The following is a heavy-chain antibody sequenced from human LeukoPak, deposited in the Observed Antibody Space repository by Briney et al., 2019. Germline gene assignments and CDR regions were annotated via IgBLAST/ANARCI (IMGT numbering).Heavy chain of an antibody. CDR2: IYTIGST. CDR3: ARDQVLSSPTPLYYYYMDV. J-gene: IGHJ6*03. V-gene: IGHV4-61*02. D-gene: IGHD4/OR15-4a*01. CDR1: GGSISSGSYY. Sequence: SETLSLTCTVSGGSISSGSYYWSWIRQPAGKGLEWIGRIYTIGSTNYNPSLKSRVTISVDMSKNQFSLKLSSVTAADTAVYYCARDQVLSSPTPLYYYYMDVWGKGTTVTVSS.